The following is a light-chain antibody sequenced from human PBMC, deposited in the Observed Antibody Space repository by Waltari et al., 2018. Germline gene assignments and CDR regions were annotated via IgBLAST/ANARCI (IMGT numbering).Light chain of an antibody. CDR1: SGHSTNI. V-gene: IGLV4-69*01. J-gene: IGLJ3*02. CDR3: QTGGHGTWV. Sequence: QLVLTPSPSASASLGASVKLTCTLSSGHSTNILAWHQQQPEKGPRYLMTVNSDGSHSKGDQIPDRFSGSSSGAEHYLTIACRQSEDEADYYCQTGGHGTWVFGGETKLTVL. CDR2: VNSDGSH.